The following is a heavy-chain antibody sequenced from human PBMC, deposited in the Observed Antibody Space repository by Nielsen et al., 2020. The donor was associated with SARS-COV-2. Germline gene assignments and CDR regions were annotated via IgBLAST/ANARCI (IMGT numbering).Heavy chain of an antibody. CDR2: ISWNSGSI. J-gene: IGHJ4*02. Sequence: SLKISCAASGFTFDDYAMHWVRQAPGKGLEWVSGISWNSGSIGYADSVKGRFTISRDNAKNSLYLQMNSLRVEDSAVYYCEGGGYWGQGTLVTVSS. CDR1: GFTFDDYA. D-gene: IGHD2-15*01. CDR3: EGGGY. V-gene: IGHV3-9*01.